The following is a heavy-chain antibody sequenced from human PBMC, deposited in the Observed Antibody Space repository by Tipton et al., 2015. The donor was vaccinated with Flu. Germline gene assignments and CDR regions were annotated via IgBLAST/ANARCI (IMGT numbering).Heavy chain of an antibody. Sequence: TLSLTCTVSGASISSYYWSWIRQPAGEGLEWIGRIYTSGSTNYNPSLKSRVTMSVDTSKNQFSLKVSSVTAADTAVYYCARDTFGVSLDVWGKGTTVTVSS. D-gene: IGHD3-3*01. CDR3: ARDTFGVSLDV. CDR2: IYTSGST. CDR1: GASISSYY. V-gene: IGHV4-4*07. J-gene: IGHJ6*04.